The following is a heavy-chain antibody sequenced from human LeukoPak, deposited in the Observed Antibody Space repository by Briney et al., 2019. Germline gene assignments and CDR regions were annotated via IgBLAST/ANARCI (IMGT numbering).Heavy chain of an antibody. J-gene: IGHJ4*02. CDR1: SGSTSSGAYY. D-gene: IGHD3-22*01. CDR2: IYYIGST. V-gene: IGHV4-31*03. CDR3: ARSSSRYYYYFDY. Sequence: SETLSLTCTVSSGSTSSGAYYWSWIRQHPGMGLEWIGYIYYIGSTYYNPSLKSRVTISVDTSKNQFSLKLSSVTAADTAMYYCARSSSRYYYYFDYWGQGTLVTVSS.